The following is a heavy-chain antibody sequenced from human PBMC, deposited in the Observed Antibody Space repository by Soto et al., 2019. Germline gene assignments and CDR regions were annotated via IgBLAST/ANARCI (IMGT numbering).Heavy chain of an antibody. Sequence: QVQLVQSGAEVKKPGSSVKVSCKASGGTFSSYAISWVRQAPGQGLEWMGGIIPIFGTANYAQKFQGRVTITADESKSTAYMELSSLRSEDTAVYYCARSRKNCSGGICYSYYFGYWGQGTLVTVSS. CDR2: IIPIFGTA. J-gene: IGHJ4*02. CDR1: GGTFSSYA. V-gene: IGHV1-69*01. CDR3: ARSRKNCSGGICYSYYFGY. D-gene: IGHD2-15*01.